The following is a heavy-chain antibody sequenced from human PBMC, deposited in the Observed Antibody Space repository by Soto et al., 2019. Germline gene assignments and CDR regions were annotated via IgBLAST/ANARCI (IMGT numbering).Heavy chain of an antibody. Sequence: PSETPSLTCAVYGGSFSGYYWSWIRQPPGKGLEWIGEINHSGSTNYNPSLKGRFTISRDNAKNALDLQMNSLRAEDTAVYYCARVNSSIEYSNGMDVWGQGTTVTVSS. CDR3: ARVNSSIEYSNGMDV. CDR1: GGSFSGYY. CDR2: INHSGST. D-gene: IGHD6-13*01. V-gene: IGHV4-34*01. J-gene: IGHJ6*02.